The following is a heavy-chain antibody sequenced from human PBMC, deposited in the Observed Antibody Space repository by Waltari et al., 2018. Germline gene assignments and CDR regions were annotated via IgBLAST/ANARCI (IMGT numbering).Heavy chain of an antibody. CDR2: ITSGSTFI. J-gene: IGHJ4*02. CDR1: GFTFSSYS. CDR3: ARAPGLGSGYPY. Sequence: EVQLVESGGGLVKPGGSLRLSCAASGFTFSSYSMNWVRQAPGRGLGWVASITSGSTFIYYEDSVKGRFTISRDNAKNSLYLQMNSLRVEDTAIYYCARAPGLGSGYPYWGQGTLVTVSS. D-gene: IGHD3-3*01. V-gene: IGHV3-21*01.